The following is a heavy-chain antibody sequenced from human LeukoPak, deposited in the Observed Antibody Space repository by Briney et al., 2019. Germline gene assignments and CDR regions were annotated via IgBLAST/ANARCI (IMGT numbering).Heavy chain of an antibody. Sequence: ASVKVSCKASGYTFTSYGISWVRQAPGQGLEWMGWISAYNGNTNYAQKLQGRVTMTTDTSTSTAYMELRSLRSDDTAVYYCARGVDGSCSEPDAFDIWGQGTMVTVSS. CDR2: ISAYNGNT. J-gene: IGHJ3*02. D-gene: IGHD2-2*01. V-gene: IGHV1-18*01. CDR3: ARGVDGSCSEPDAFDI. CDR1: GYTFTSYG.